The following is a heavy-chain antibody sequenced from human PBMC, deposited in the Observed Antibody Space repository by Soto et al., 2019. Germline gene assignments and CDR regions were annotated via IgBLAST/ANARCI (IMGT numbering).Heavy chain of an antibody. J-gene: IGHJ4*02. CDR3: ARGLRAARPFDY. V-gene: IGHV4-34*01. CDR2: INHSGST. CDR1: GGSFSGYY. Sequence: SETLSLTCAVYGGSFSGYYWSWIRQPPGKGLEWIGEINHSGSTNYNPSLKSRVTISVDTSKNQFSLKLSSVTAADTAVYYCARGLRAARPFDYWGQGTLVTVSS. D-gene: IGHD6-6*01.